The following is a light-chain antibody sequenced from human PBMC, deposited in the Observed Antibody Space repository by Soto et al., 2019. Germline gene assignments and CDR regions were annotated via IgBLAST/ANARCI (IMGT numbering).Light chain of an antibody. J-gene: IGKJ1*01. CDR2: GAS. Sequence: EIVMTQSPASLSVSPGERAILSCRASQSISNNLAWYQQKPGQAPRLLIYGASTRATGVPGSFSGSGSGTEFTLTINRLQSEHFAVYYCKQYHSWPGTFGQGTKVDIK. V-gene: IGKV3-15*01. CDR1: QSISNN. CDR3: KQYHSWPGT.